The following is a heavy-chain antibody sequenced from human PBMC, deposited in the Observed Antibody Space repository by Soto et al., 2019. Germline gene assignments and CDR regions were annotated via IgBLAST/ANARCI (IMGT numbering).Heavy chain of an antibody. CDR1: GFTFSSYG. CDR3: AKDRDSGSDWYFDL. Sequence: QVQLVESGGGVVQPGRSLRLSCAASGFTFSSYGMHWVRQAPGKGLEWVAVISYDGSNKYYADSVKGRFTISRDNSKNTLYLQMNSLRAEDTAVDYCAKDRDSGSDWYFDLWGPGTLVTLSS. CDR2: ISYDGSNK. J-gene: IGHJ2*01. D-gene: IGHD6-19*01. V-gene: IGHV3-30*18.